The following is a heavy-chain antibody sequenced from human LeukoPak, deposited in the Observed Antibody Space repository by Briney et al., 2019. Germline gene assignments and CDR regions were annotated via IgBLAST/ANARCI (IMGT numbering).Heavy chain of an antibody. J-gene: IGHJ4*02. CDR1: GGSISSGSYY. Sequence: SETLSLTCTVSGGSISSGSYYWSWIRQPAGKGLEWIGRIYTSGSTNYNPSLKSRVTILVDTSKNQFSLKLSSVTAADTAVYYCAREKGKTYYDILTYDYWGQGTLVTVSS. V-gene: IGHV4-61*02. CDR2: IYTSGST. D-gene: IGHD3-9*01. CDR3: AREKGKTYYDILTYDY.